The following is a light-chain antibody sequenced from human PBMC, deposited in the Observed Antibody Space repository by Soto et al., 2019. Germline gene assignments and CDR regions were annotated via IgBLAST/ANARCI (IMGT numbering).Light chain of an antibody. V-gene: IGKV1-5*03. CDR2: KVS. CDR1: QTIRSW. CDR3: QHYDDYSFT. Sequence: DIQMTQSPSILSSSVGDRVTITCRASQTIRSWLAGYQQKPGKVPKLLIYKVSTLESGVPSRFSGSGSGTEFPLTISSLQPYDFASYYCQHYDDYSFTFGQGTKLEIK. J-gene: IGKJ2*01.